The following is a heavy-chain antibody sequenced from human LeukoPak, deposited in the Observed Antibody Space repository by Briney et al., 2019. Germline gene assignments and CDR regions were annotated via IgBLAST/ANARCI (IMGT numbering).Heavy chain of an antibody. CDR1: GFPFSSNA. V-gene: IGHV3-23*01. Sequence: PGGSLRLSCEASGFPFSSNAMSWVRQAPGKGLEWVSVISGSGDSTYYADSVEGRCTSSRDNSKDALYLQMNSLRAEDTAVYYCARVGYSGYDYDYWGQGTLVTVSS. D-gene: IGHD5-12*01. CDR3: ARVGYSGYDYDY. J-gene: IGHJ4*02. CDR2: ISGSGDST.